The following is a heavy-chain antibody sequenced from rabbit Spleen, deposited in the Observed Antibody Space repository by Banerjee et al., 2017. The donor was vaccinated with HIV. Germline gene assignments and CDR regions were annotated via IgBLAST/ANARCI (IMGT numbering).Heavy chain of an antibody. J-gene: IGHJ6*01. D-gene: IGHD1-1*01. CDR3: ARDTSSSFSSYGMDL. V-gene: IGHV1S45*01. CDR2: IYNGDGRT. Sequence: QEQLVESGGGLVQPEGSLTLTCTASGFSFSSGYYMCWVRQAPGKGPEWIACIYNGDGRTYYASWVNGRFTISKTSSTTVTLQMTSLTVADTATYFCARDTSSSFSSYGMDLWGPGTLVTVS. CDR1: GFSFSSGYY.